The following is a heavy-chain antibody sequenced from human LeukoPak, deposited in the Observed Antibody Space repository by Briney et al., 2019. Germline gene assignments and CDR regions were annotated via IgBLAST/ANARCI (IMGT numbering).Heavy chain of an antibody. CDR1: GFTFSSYW. Sequence: PGGSLRLSCAASGFTFSSYWMHWVRQAPGKGLVWVSRINSDGSSTSYADSVKGRFTISRDNAKNTLYLQMNSLRAEDTAVYYCARLGFSYYYGSGSYREVYYYYYMDVWGKGTTVTISS. D-gene: IGHD3-10*01. CDR2: INSDGSST. CDR3: ARLGFSYYYGSGSYREVYYYYYMDV. J-gene: IGHJ6*03. V-gene: IGHV3-74*01.